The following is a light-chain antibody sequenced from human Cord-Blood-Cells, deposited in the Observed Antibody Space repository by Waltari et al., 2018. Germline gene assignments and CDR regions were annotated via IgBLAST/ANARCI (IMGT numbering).Light chain of an antibody. V-gene: IGKV4-1*01. Sequence: DIVMTQSPDSLDVSLGERATINCKSSQSVVYSSNNKNYLAWYQQKPGQPPKLLIYWASTRESGVPDRFSGSGSGTDFTLTISSLQAEDVAVYYCQQYYSTPYTFGQGTKLEIK. CDR1: QSVVYSSNNKNY. J-gene: IGKJ2*01. CDR2: WAS. CDR3: QQYYSTPYT.